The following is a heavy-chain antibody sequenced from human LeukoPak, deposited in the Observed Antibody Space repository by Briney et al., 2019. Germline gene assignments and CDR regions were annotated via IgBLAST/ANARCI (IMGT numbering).Heavy chain of an antibody. D-gene: IGHD2-15*01. CDR3: ARARGGRGNYYYYYYTDV. Sequence: GGSLRLSCAASGFTFSSYWMSWVRQAPGKGLEWVANIKQDGSEKYYVDSVKGRFTISRDNAKNSLYLQMNSLRAEDTAVYYCARARGGRGNYYYYYYTDVWGKGTTVTVSS. V-gene: IGHV3-7*01. CDR1: GFTFSSYW. J-gene: IGHJ6*03. CDR2: IKQDGSEK.